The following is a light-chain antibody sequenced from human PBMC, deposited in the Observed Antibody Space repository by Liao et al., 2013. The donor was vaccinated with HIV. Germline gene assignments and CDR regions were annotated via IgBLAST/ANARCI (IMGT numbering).Light chain of an antibody. Sequence: SYELTQPPSVSVSAGQTASITCSGDKLGDKYVSWYQQRPGQSPVLIIFQNIKRPSGISDRFSGSNSGNTATLTISGTQALDEADYYCQAWDSSTNYVFGTGTQVTVL. J-gene: IGLJ1*01. CDR1: KLGDKY. CDR2: QNI. CDR3: QAWDSSTNYV. V-gene: IGLV3-1*01.